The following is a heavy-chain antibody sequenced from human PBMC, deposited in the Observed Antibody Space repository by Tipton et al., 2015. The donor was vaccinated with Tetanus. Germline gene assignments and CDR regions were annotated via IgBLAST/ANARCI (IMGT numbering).Heavy chain of an antibody. CDR3: ARDKGGSSGRYAFFQH. CDR2: IYTSGST. CDR1: GASISGYY. Sequence: TLSLTCNVPGASISGYYWNWIRQPAGKGLEWIGRIYTSGSTNYNPSLKSRVTMSVDTSKNQFSLKVNSVTAADTAVYYCARDKGGSSGRYAFFQHWGQGSLVIVSS. D-gene: IGHD1-26*01. J-gene: IGHJ1*01. V-gene: IGHV4-4*07.